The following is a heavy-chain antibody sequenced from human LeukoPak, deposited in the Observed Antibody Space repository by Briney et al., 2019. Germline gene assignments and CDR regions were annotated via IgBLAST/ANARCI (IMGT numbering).Heavy chain of an antibody. D-gene: IGHD2-2*01. CDR3: ARGLQYQLLKALRYYYMDV. Sequence: GSSVKVSCKASGGTFSSHAIAWVRQAPGQGPEWMGGIIPISGTADYAQKFQGRVTITTDQSTSTAYMELSSQTSDDTAVYYCARGLQYQLLKALRYYYMDVWGEGTTVTVSS. CDR1: GGTFSSHA. V-gene: IGHV1-69*05. CDR2: IIPISGTA. J-gene: IGHJ6*03.